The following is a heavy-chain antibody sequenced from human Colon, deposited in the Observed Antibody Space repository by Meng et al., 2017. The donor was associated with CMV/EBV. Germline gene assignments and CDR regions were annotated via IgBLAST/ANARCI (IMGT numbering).Heavy chain of an antibody. Sequence: GSLRLSCTVSGGSVSSGSYYWSWIRQPPGKGLEWIGYVFSTGSINYNPSLRSRVTISLDTSKSQFSLKLTSVTAADTAVYYCVRGQGGNYYGSGYFGNWGQGTLVTVSS. CDR1: GGSVSSGSYY. J-gene: IGHJ4*02. D-gene: IGHD3-10*01. CDR2: VFSTGSI. V-gene: IGHV4-61*01. CDR3: VRGQGGNYYGSGYFGN.